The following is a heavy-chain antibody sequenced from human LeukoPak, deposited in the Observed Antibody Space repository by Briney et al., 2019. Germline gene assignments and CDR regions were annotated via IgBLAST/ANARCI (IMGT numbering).Heavy chain of an antibody. CDR3: ARGLYSSGWYFDY. V-gene: IGHV3-66*01. CDR1: RFTISSNY. D-gene: IGHD6-19*01. Sequence: GGSLRLSCAASRFTISSNYMSWVRQAPGKGLDWVSVISSGGSTYCSDSVKGRSTISRDNSKNTLYLQMNTLRAEDTAVYYCARGLYSSGWYFDYWGQGTLVTVSS. J-gene: IGHJ4*02. CDR2: ISSGGST.